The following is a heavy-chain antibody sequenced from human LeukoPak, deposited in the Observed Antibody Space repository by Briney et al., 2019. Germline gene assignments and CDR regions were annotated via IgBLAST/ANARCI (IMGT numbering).Heavy chain of an antibody. CDR2: IYYSGST. Sequence: SETLSLTCTVSGGSVSSGSYYWSWIRQPPGKGLEWIGYIYYSGSTNYNPSLKSRVTISVDTSKSQFSLKLSSVTAADTAVYYCARASSYSSSWSEDYWGQGTLVTVSS. J-gene: IGHJ4*02. CDR1: GGSVSSGSYY. D-gene: IGHD6-13*01. CDR3: ARASSYSSSWSEDY. V-gene: IGHV4-61*01.